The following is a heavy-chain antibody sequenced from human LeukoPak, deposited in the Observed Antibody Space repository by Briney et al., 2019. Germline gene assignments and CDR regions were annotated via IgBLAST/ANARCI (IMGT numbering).Heavy chain of an antibody. V-gene: IGHV3-30*02. CDR2: IQYDGSKK. CDR1: GFTFSSNG. CDR3: AREGGGGFYNTSGYYYSYYFDY. J-gene: IGHJ4*02. D-gene: IGHD3-22*01. Sequence: GGSLRLSCVASGFTFSSNGMHWVRQAPGKGLEWVTFIQYDGSKKYYADSVKGRFTISRDNAKNSLYLQMNSLRAEDTAVYYCAREGGGGFYNTSGYYYSYYFDYWGQGTLVTVSS.